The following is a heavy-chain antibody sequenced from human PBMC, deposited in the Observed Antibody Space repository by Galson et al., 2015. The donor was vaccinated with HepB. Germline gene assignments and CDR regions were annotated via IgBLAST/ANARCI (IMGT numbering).Heavy chain of an antibody. Sequence: SLRLSCAASGFTFSTYAITWVRQAPGKGLEGVSAISGSGGSTYYADSVKGRFTISRDNSKNTLYLQMNSLRAEDTAVYYCAKGGAAAGTLSDYWGQGTLVTVSS. V-gene: IGHV3-23*01. CDR2: ISGSGGST. CDR1: GFTFSTYA. D-gene: IGHD6-13*01. CDR3: AKGGAAAGTLSDY. J-gene: IGHJ4*02.